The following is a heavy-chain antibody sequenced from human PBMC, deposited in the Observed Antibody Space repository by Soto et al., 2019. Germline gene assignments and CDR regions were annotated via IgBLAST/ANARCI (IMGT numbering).Heavy chain of an antibody. CDR2: IYITGST. V-gene: IGHV4-59*01. J-gene: IGHJ6*03. CDR3: ARVSRRGGIGSTPTRKPFYYYMDV. D-gene: IGHD5-12*01. Sequence: SETLSLTCSVSGGSISSYAWSWIRQSPGKGLEWIGNIYITGSTDYNPSLKSRVTISVDTSESQFSLKLTSVTAADTAVYFCARVSRRGGIGSTPTRKPFYYYMDVWGKGTAVTVSS. CDR1: GGSISSYA.